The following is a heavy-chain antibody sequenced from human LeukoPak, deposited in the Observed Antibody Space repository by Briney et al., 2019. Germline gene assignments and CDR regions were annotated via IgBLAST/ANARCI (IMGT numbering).Heavy chain of an antibody. Sequence: ASVKVSCKASGYTFTSYGISWVRQAPGQGLEWMGGIIPIFGTANYAQKFQGRVTITADESTSTAYMELSSLRSEDTAVYYCARAGGYYDMSFDYWGQGTLVTVSS. V-gene: IGHV1-69*13. J-gene: IGHJ4*02. CDR2: IIPIFGTA. CDR3: ARAGGYYDMSFDY. CDR1: GYTFTSYG. D-gene: IGHD3-22*01.